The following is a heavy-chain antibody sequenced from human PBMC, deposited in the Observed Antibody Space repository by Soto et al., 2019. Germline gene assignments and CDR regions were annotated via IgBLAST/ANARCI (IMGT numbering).Heavy chain of an antibody. CDR2: IYPGDCDT. CDR1: GYSFTSYW. Sequence: PGESLKISCKGSGYSFTSYWIGWVRQMPGKGLEGMGSIYPGDCDTRYSPSFQGQVTISADKSISTAYLQWSSLKPSHTAMYYCARPLSYGSGSYSPSYYGTAVWDQGTTVTVSS. J-gene: IGHJ6*02. V-gene: IGHV5-51*01. D-gene: IGHD3-10*01. CDR3: ARPLSYGSGSYSPSYYGTAV.